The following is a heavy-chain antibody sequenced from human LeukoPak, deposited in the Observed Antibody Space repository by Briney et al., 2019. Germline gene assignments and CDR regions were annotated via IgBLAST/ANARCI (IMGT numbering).Heavy chain of an antibody. D-gene: IGHD3-10*01. CDR2: IIPIFGTA. CDR1: GGTFSSYA. V-gene: IGHV1-69*13. CDR3: VRDGEGVAISVNYWFDP. Sequence: SVKVSCKASGGTFSSYATSWVRQAPGQGLEWMGGIIPIFGTANYAQKFQGRVTITADESTSTAYMELSSLRSEDTAVYYCVRDGEGVAISVNYWFDPWGQGTLVTVSS. J-gene: IGHJ5*02.